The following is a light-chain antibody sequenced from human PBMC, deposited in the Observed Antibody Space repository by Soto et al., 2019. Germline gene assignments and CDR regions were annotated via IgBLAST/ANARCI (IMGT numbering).Light chain of an antibody. Sequence: DLQMTQSPSTLSASAGDRVTITCRASQSISTSLAWYQQKPGKAPNVLIYKASSLQTGVPSRFSGSGSGTEFTLTISSLQPDDFATYYCQQYKSYPVTFGGGTKVEIK. CDR2: KAS. CDR3: QQYKSYPVT. J-gene: IGKJ4*01. CDR1: QSISTS. V-gene: IGKV1-5*03.